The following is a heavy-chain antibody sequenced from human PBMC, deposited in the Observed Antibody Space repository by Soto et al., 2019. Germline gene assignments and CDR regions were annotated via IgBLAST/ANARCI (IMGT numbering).Heavy chain of an antibody. J-gene: IGHJ6*02. CDR1: GYTFTSYD. CDR3: AREKTSYGMDV. CDR2: MNPNSGNT. V-gene: IGHV1-8*01. Sequence: QVQLVQSGAEVKKPGASVKVSCKASGYTFTSYDINWVRQATGQGLEWMGWMNPNSGNTGYAQKFPGSVTMTRDTSMSNAYMELSSLGSDDTTVYYCAREKTSYGMDVWGQGTTVTVSS.